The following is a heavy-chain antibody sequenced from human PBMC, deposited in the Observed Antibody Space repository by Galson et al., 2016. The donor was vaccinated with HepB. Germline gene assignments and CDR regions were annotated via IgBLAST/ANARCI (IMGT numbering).Heavy chain of an antibody. CDR1: GFIFSDYG. D-gene: IGHD5-12*01. CDR3: AKDPPRGGYSYGSFDY. V-gene: IGHV3-30*18. Sequence: SLRLSCAASGFIFSDYGMHWVRQAPGKGLEWVATISYDGSNKHYADSVKGRFTISRDNSKNTVYLQMNSLRAEDTAVYYCAKDPPRGGYSYGSFDYWGQGTLVTVSS. CDR2: ISYDGSNK. J-gene: IGHJ4*02.